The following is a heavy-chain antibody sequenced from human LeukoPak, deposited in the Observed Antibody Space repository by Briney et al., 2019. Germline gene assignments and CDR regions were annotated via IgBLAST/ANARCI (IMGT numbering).Heavy chain of an antibody. CDR3: ARDPHGSGYYSPGWFDP. CDR2: IYYSGST. V-gene: IGHV4-59*01. J-gene: IGHJ5*02. Sequence: SETLSLTCTVSGDSISSYYWSWVRQPPGKGLEWIGYIYYSGSTKYNPSLKSRVTISVDTSQNQISLNLTSVTAADTAVYYCARDPHGSGYYSPGWFDPWGQGTLVTVSS. CDR1: GDSISSYY. D-gene: IGHD3-22*01.